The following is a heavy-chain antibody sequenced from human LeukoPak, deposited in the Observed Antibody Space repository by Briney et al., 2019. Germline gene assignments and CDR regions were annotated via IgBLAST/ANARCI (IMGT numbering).Heavy chain of an antibody. J-gene: IGHJ4*02. CDR3: VEGIFDY. CDR2: ISGSGHTT. D-gene: IGHD3-10*01. CDR1: GVSVVTFSNDA. V-gene: IGHV3-23*01. Sequence: GASLRLSCAASGVSVVTFSNDALSWVRQARGKGLEWVSDISGSGHTTNYADSVKCRFSISRDNSKTTLYLQMSSLRVEDTAVYYCVEGIFDYWGQGTLVTVSS.